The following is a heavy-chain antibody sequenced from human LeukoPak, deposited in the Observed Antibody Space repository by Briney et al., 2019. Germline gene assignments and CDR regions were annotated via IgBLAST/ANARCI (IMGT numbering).Heavy chain of an antibody. Sequence: ASETLSLTCAVYGGFISGYYWTWIRQPPGKGLEWIGEINHSGSTNYNPSLKSRVTISVDTSKNQFSLKLSSVTAADTAVYYCARLVSVYWGQGTLVTVSS. CDR3: ARLVSVY. V-gene: IGHV4-34*01. CDR1: GGFISGYY. D-gene: IGHD3-9*01. CDR2: INHSGST. J-gene: IGHJ4*02.